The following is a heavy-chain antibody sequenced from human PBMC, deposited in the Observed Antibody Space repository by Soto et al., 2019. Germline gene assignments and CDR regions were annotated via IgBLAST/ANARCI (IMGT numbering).Heavy chain of an antibody. Sequence: TSETRSLTSTVSGGSLSSISYYWSWILPPPGKGLEWIGSIYYSGSTYYNPSLKSRVTISVDTSKNQFSLKLSSVTAADTAVYYCAGMIVVVAATPGWFDPWGQGTLVIVFS. D-gene: IGHD2-15*01. CDR2: IYYSGST. CDR1: GGSLSSISYY. CDR3: AGMIVVVAATPGWFDP. V-gene: IGHV4-39*01. J-gene: IGHJ5*02.